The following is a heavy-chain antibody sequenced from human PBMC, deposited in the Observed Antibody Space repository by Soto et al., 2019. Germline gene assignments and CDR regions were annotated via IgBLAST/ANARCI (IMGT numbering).Heavy chain of an antibody. CDR2: IDPSDSYT. Sequence: PGESLKISCKGSGYSFTTYWISWVRQMPGKGLEWMGRIDPSDSYTNYSPSFQGHVTISADKSISTAYLQWSSLQASDTAMYFCVTYVYFDSAGYSYPAAFDVWGQGTMVTVSS. V-gene: IGHV5-10-1*01. CDR3: VTYVYFDSAGYSYPAAFDV. J-gene: IGHJ3*01. CDR1: GYSFTTYW. D-gene: IGHD3-22*01.